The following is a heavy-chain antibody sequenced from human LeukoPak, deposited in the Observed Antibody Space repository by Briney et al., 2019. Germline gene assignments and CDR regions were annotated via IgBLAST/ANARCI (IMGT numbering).Heavy chain of an antibody. Sequence: GGSLRLSCAASGFTFSSYAMSWARQAPGKGLEWVSAISGSGGSTYYADSVKGRFTISRDNSKNTLYLQMNSLRAEETAVYYCVKDHPARDCSGGSGYWVLGAFDYWGQGTLVTVSS. J-gene: IGHJ4*02. CDR3: VKDHPARDCSGGSGYWVLGAFDY. CDR1: GFTFSSYA. V-gene: IGHV3-23*01. CDR2: ISGSGGST. D-gene: IGHD2-15*01.